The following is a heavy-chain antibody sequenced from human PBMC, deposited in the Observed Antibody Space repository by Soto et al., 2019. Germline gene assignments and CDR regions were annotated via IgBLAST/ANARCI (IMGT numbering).Heavy chain of an antibody. Sequence: SETLSLTCTVSGGSISSYYWSWIRQPPGKGLEWIGYIYYTGTTNYNPSLKSRVTISVDTSKNQFSLKLSSVTAAGTAVYYCARTLLRYFDWSDNYGMDVWGQGTTVTISS. D-gene: IGHD3-9*01. V-gene: IGHV4-59*01. CDR1: GGSISSYY. CDR2: IYYTGTT. CDR3: ARTLLRYFDWSDNYGMDV. J-gene: IGHJ6*02.